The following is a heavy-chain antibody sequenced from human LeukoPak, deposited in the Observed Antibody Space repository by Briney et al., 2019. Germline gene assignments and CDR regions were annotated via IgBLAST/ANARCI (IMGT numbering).Heavy chain of an antibody. J-gene: IGHJ4*02. CDR2: IYHSGST. Sequence: SETLSLTCTVSGGSLSTSYWTWIRQPPGKELEWIGYIYHSGSTNYNPTLNSRVTISVNTSKNQFSLKLSSVTAADTGVYYCARESVRPYFDYWGQGTLVTVSS. CDR1: GGSLSTSY. D-gene: IGHD2-8*01. V-gene: IGHV4-59*12. CDR3: ARESVRPYFDY.